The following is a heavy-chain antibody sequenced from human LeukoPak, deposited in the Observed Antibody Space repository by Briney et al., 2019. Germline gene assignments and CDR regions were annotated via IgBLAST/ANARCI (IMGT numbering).Heavy chain of an antibody. Sequence: PGGSLRLSCAASGFTFSAFWMHWVRQAPGKGLVWVSRINSDDSRTTYADSVKGRFTISRDNAKNTLYLQMNSLRAEDTAVYYCARPTVAGPLGVWGGFDYWGQGTLVTVSS. CDR2: INSDDSRT. CDR3: ARPTVAGPLGVWGGFDY. V-gene: IGHV3-74*01. D-gene: IGHD6-19*01. CDR1: GFTFSAFW. J-gene: IGHJ4*02.